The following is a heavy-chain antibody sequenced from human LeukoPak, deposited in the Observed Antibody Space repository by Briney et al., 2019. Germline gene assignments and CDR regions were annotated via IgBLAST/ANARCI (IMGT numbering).Heavy chain of an antibody. CDR3: VRDGGVSGYDLLDY. CDR2: INQDGSEE. V-gene: IGHV3-7*01. D-gene: IGHD5-12*01. Sequence: GGSLRLSCAASGFAFTNYAMSWLRQAPGEGLQWVAHINQDGSEEHYMDSAKARFTISRDNAKNSLSLQMNSLRAEDTAVYYCVRDGGVSGYDLLDYWGQGTLVTVS. CDR1: GFAFTNYA. J-gene: IGHJ4*02.